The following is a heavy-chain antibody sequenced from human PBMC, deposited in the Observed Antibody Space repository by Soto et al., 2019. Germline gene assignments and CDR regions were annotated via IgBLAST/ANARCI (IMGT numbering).Heavy chain of an antibody. V-gene: IGHV1-69*02. CDR1: GGTFSSYT. Sequence: SVKVSCKASGGTFSSYTISWVRQAPGQGLEWMGRIIPILGIANYAQKFQGRVTITADKSTSTAYMELSSLRSEDTAVYYCARVGPETTGATYEYYFDYWAREPWSPSPQ. D-gene: IGHD4-17*01. CDR3: ARVGPETTGATYEYYFDY. J-gene: IGHJ4*02. CDR2: IIPILGIA.